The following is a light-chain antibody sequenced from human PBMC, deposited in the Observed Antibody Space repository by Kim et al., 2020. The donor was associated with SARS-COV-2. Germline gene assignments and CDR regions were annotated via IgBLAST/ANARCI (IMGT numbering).Light chain of an antibody. Sequence: QSVATACTWSDSNSGADYDVHWYQQLPGPDPKLLIYNDYRRPSGVPDRFSGSRSATSASLAITGLQAEDEADYYCQSYDTGLRGIIFGGGTKVTVL. J-gene: IGLJ2*01. V-gene: IGLV1-40*01. CDR2: NDY. CDR1: DSNSGADYD. CDR3: QSYDTGLRGII.